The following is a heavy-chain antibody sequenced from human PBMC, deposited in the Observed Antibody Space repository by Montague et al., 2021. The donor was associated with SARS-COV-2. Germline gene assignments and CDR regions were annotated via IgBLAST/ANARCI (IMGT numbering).Heavy chain of an antibody. CDR1: GFTFSGYS. CDR3: ARELTTVTTSYFDY. CDR2: ISSSSSYI. J-gene: IGHJ4*02. V-gene: IGHV3-21*01. Sequence: SLRLSCAASGFTFSGYSMNWVRQAPGKGLEWVSSISSSSSYIYYADSVKGRFTISRDNAKNSLYLQMNSLRAEDTAVYYCARELTTVTTSYFDYWGQGTLVTVSS. D-gene: IGHD4-17*01.